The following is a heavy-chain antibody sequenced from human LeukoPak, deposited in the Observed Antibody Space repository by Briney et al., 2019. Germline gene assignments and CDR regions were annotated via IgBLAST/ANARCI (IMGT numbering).Heavy chain of an antibody. CDR2: ISGSGSAT. J-gene: IGHJ3*01. CDR1: EFTFSSHA. V-gene: IGHV3-23*01. CDR3: AKDGEFDILSSAIGTDAFEV. D-gene: IGHD3-9*01. Sequence: PGGSLRLSCAASEFTFSSHAMSWVRQAPGKGLEWVSTISGSGSATYYAHSVRGRFTISRDNSKNTLDLQMNSLRPEDTAVYYCAKDGEFDILSSAIGTDAFEVWGQGELVTVSS.